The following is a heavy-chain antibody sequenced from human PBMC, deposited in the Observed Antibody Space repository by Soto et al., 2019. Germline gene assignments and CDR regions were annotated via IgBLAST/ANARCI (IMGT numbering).Heavy chain of an antibody. Sequence: EVQVVESGGGLVKPGGSLRLSCAASGFTFSTYSMNWVRQAPGKGLEWVSSISSSSNYIYYADSVKGRFTISRDNAKNSLYLQMNSLRAEDTAIYYCARAVIAVGGTRFDPWGQGTQVTVSS. CDR2: ISSSSNYI. J-gene: IGHJ5*02. D-gene: IGHD6-19*01. CDR1: GFTFSTYS. CDR3: ARAVIAVGGTRFDP. V-gene: IGHV3-21*01.